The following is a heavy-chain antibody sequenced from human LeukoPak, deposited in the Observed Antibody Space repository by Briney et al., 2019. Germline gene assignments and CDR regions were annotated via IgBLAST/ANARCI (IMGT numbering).Heavy chain of an antibody. CDR2: IYHSGST. V-gene: IGHV4-38-2*01. CDR1: GYSISSGYY. CDR3: ARLNWNYEYFDY. J-gene: IGHJ4*02. Sequence: ASETLSLTCAVSGYSISSGYYWGWIRQPPGKGLESIGSIYHSGSTYYNPSLKSRVTISVDTSKNQFSLKLSSVTAADTAVYYCARLNWNYEYFDYWGQGTLVTVSS. D-gene: IGHD1-7*01.